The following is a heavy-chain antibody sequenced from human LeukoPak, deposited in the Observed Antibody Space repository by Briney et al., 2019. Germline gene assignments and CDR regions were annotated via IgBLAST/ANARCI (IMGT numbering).Heavy chain of an antibody. D-gene: IGHD2-21*02. Sequence: KASETLSLTCTVSGGSISSYYWSWIRQPAGKGLEWIGYIYYSGSTNYNPSLKSRVTISVDTSKNQFSLKLSSVTAADTAVYYCARVRGVVVTAIRGYHDAFDIWGQGTMVTVSS. V-gene: IGHV4-59*01. CDR1: GGSISSYY. CDR3: ARVRGVVVTAIRGYHDAFDI. J-gene: IGHJ3*02. CDR2: IYYSGST.